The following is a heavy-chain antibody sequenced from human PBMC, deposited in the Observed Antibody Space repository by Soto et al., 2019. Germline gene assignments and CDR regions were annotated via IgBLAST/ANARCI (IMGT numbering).Heavy chain of an antibody. CDR2: IYRTGST. Sequence: QVQLQESGPGLVKPSGTLSLTCAVSGGSFTSNNWWTWVRQPPGQGLEWIGEIYRTGSTNYNPSLKIRVTVPPDKSEDQLALRVTSLTAGDTAVYCIASRDTGTSVHYLGEGILVSVS. J-gene: IGHJ4*02. CDR1: GGSFTSNNW. CDR3: ASRDTGTSVHY. D-gene: IGHD1-7*01. V-gene: IGHV4-4*01.